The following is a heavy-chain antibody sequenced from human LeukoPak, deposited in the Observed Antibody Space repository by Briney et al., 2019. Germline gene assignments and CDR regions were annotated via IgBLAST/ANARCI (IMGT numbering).Heavy chain of an antibody. D-gene: IGHD3-22*01. CDR2: INHSGST. Sequence: PSETLSLTCAVYGGSFSGYYWSWIRQPPGKGLEWIGEINHSGSTNCNPSLKSRVTISVDTSKNQFSLKLSSVTAADTAVYYCARGPGWLPQAFDYWGQGTLVTVSS. CDR1: GGSFSGYY. CDR3: ARGPGWLPQAFDY. V-gene: IGHV4-34*01. J-gene: IGHJ4*02.